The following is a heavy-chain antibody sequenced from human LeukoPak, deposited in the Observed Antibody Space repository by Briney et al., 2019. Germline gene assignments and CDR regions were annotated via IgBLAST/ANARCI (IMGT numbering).Heavy chain of an antibody. CDR1: GFTFSSYA. J-gene: IGHJ4*02. Sequence: GGSLRLSCAASGFTFSSYAMHWVRQAPGKGLEWVAVISYDGSNKYYADSVKGRFTISRDNSKNTLYLQMNSLRPEDTAVYYCARDYYDSSGYYPWSYWGQGTLVTVSS. V-gene: IGHV3-30*04. CDR3: ARDYYDSSGYYPWSY. D-gene: IGHD3-22*01. CDR2: ISYDGSNK.